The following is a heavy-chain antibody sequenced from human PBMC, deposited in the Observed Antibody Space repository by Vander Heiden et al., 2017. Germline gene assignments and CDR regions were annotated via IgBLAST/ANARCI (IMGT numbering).Heavy chain of an antibody. Sequence: EVQLLESGGGLVQPGGSLSLSFAASGFTFSSYAMSWVSQAPGKGLEWVSAISGSGGSTYYADSVKGRFTISRDNSKNTLYLQMNSLRAEDTAVYYCAKFALRGSYYQFDYWGQGTLVTVSS. CDR2: ISGSGGST. J-gene: IGHJ4*02. V-gene: IGHV3-23*01. CDR3: AKFALRGSYYQFDY. D-gene: IGHD1-26*01. CDR1: GFTFSSYA.